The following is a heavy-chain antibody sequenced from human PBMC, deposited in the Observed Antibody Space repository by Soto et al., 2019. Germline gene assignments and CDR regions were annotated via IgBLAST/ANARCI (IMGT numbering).Heavy chain of an antibody. J-gene: IGHJ5*02. Sequence: QVQLVQSGAEVKKPGASVKVSCKASGYTFTSYGISWVRQAPGQGLEWMGRISAYNGNTNYAQKLQGRVTRTTDTXRSKAYRELRRLRSDDTAVYSCARVVGALGHWFDPWGQGTLVTVSS. CDR3: ARVVGALGHWFDP. D-gene: IGHD1-26*01. CDR1: GYTFTSYG. CDR2: ISAYNGNT. V-gene: IGHV1-18*01.